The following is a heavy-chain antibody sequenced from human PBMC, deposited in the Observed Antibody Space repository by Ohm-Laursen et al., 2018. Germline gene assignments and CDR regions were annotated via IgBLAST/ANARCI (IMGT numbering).Heavy chain of an antibody. D-gene: IGHD6-13*01. CDR2: ISSSGSTI. Sequence: SLRLSCSASGFTFSDYYMSWIRQAPGKGLEWVSYISSSGSTIYYADSVKGRFTISRDNAKNSLYLQMNSLRAEDTAVYYCARGRIAAAPYFDYWGQGTQVFVSS. V-gene: IGHV3-11*01. CDR3: ARGRIAAAPYFDY. CDR1: GFTFSDYY. J-gene: IGHJ4*02.